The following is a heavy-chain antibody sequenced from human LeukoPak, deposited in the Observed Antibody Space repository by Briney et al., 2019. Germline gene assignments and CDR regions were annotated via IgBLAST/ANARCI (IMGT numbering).Heavy chain of an antibody. Sequence: SETLSLTCTVSGGSISTYYWSWIRQPPGKGLEWIGYIYYSGSTNYNPSLKSRVTISVDTSKDQFSLKLSSVTAADTAVYYCARGKENYYYYMDVWGKGTQVTVSS. CDR3: ARGKENYYYYMDV. V-gene: IGHV4-59*01. CDR1: GGSISTYY. J-gene: IGHJ6*03. CDR2: IYYSGST.